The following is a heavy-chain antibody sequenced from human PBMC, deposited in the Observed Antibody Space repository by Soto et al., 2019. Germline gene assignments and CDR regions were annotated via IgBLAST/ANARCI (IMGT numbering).Heavy chain of an antibody. J-gene: IGHJ6*02. CDR3: AKDWRMDV. V-gene: IGHV3-23*01. Sequence: EVQLLESGGGLVQPGGSLRLSGAASGFTFSSYAMNWVRQAPGKGLEWVSDISSSGGSGGSTHYAESVKGRFTISRDNSKNTLYLQMNSLRAEDTAVYYCAKDWRMDVWGQGTTVTVSS. CDR1: GFTFSSYA. CDR2: ISSSGGSGGST.